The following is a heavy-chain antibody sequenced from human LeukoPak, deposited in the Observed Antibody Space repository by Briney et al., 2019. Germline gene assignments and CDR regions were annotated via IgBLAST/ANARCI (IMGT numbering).Heavy chain of an antibody. CDR1: GFPFSSYA. D-gene: IGHD5-18*01. Sequence: GGSLRLSCSASGFPFSSYAMHWVRQAPGKGLEYVSAISDSGGSTYYADSVKGRFTISRDNSKNTLYLQMNSLRAEDTAVYYCAKAPAGWIQLWNEKGGSPYWGQGTLVTVSS. CDR3: AKAPAGWIQLWNEKGGSPY. V-gene: IGHV3-23*01. CDR2: ISDSGGST. J-gene: IGHJ4*02.